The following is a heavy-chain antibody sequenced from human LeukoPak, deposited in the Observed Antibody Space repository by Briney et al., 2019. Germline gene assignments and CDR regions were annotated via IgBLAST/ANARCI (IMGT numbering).Heavy chain of an antibody. D-gene: IGHD2-2*01. J-gene: IGHJ4*02. CDR3: ARDPRRYCSSTSCLGSSFDY. Sequence: GRSLRLSRAASGFTFSSYGMHWVRQAPGKGLEWVAVIWYDGSNKYYADSVKGRFTISRDNSKNTLYLQMNSLRAEDTAVYYCARDPRRYCSSTSCLGSSFDYWGQGTLVTVSS. CDR2: IWYDGSNK. V-gene: IGHV3-33*01. CDR1: GFTFSSYG.